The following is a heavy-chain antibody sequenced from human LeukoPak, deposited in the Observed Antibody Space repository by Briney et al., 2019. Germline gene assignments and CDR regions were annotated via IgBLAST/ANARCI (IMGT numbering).Heavy chain of an antibody. Sequence: PGGSLRLSCAASGFTFDEYGMSWVRQAPGKGLEWVANIQEDGKKENYVDSVRGRFTISRDNAKNSIYLQMNSLRVEDTAVYYCAKDIVGGGDDYWGQGTLVIVSS. D-gene: IGHD2-21*02. J-gene: IGHJ4*02. CDR3: AKDIVGGGDDY. CDR2: IQEDGKKE. CDR1: GFTFDEYG. V-gene: IGHV3-7*01.